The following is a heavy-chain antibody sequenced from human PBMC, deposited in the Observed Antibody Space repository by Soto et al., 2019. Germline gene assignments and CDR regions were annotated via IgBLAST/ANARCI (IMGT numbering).Heavy chain of an antibody. CDR1: GGTFSSYT. CDR2: IIPILGIA. CDR3: ARETLCGGSCYVSWFDP. Sequence: QVQLVQSGAEVKKPGSSVKVSCKASGGTFSSYTISWVRQAPGQGLEWMGRIIPILGIANYAQKFQGRVTITAXXSXGXXYTELRSLRSEDTAVYYCARETLCGGSCYVSWFDPWGQGTLVTVSS. J-gene: IGHJ5*02. V-gene: IGHV1-69*08. D-gene: IGHD2-15*01.